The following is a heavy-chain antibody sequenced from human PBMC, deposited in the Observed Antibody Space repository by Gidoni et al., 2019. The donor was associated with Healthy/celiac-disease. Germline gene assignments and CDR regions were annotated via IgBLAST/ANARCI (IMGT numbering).Heavy chain of an antibody. J-gene: IGHJ3*02. CDR1: GGSIRSSRYY. CDR2: IYYSGST. Sequence: QLQLQESGPGLVKPSETLSLTCTVSGGSIRSSRYYWGWIRQPPGKGLEWIGSIYYSGSTYYNPSLKSRVTISVDTSKNQFSLKLSSVTAADTAVYYCAGHYDASYYYDSSGYFYAFDIWGQGTMVTVSS. CDR3: AGHYDASYYYDSSGYFYAFDI. D-gene: IGHD3-22*01. V-gene: IGHV4-39*01.